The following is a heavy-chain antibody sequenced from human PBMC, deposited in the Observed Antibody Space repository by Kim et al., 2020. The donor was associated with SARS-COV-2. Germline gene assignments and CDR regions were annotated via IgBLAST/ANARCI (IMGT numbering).Heavy chain of an antibody. J-gene: IGHJ4*02. CDR2: ISYDGSNK. V-gene: IGHV3-30*04. CDR3: ARGERWLQVYYFDY. Sequence: GGSLRLSCAASGFTFSSYAMHWVRQAPGKGLEWVAVISYDGSNKYYADSVKGRFTISRDNSKNTLYLQMNSLRAEDTAVYYCARGERWLQVYYFDYWGQGTLVTVSS. CDR1: GFTFSSYA. D-gene: IGHD5-12*01.